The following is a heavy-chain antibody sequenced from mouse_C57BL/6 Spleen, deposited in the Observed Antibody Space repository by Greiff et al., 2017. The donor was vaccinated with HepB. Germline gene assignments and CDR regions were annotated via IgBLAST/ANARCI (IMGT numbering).Heavy chain of an antibody. CDR2: IDPETGGT. CDR1: GYTFTDYE. V-gene: IGHV1-15*01. Sequence: QVQLQQSGAELVRPGASVTLSCKASGYTFTDYEMHWVKQTPVHGLEWIGAIDPETGGTAYNQKFKGKAILTADKSSSTAYMELRSLTSEDSAVYYCTEGSPCLFDYWGQGTTLTVSS. CDR3: TEGSPCLFDY. J-gene: IGHJ2*01.